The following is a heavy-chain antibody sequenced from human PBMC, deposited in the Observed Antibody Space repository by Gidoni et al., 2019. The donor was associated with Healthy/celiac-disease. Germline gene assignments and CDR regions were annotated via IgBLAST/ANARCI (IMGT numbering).Heavy chain of an antibody. V-gene: IGHV3-30*02. Sequence: QVQMVESGGGVVQPGGALRPSCAAHGFTFSSYCMHGVRHAPGNGLEWVAFIRYDGRNKYYADSVKGRFTISRDNSKNTLYLQMNSLRAEDTSVYYCARTIFYSYYFDYWGQGTLVTGSS. CDR2: IRYDGRNK. CDR3: ARTIFYSYYFDY. D-gene: IGHD3-9*01. J-gene: IGHJ4*02. CDR1: GFTFSSYC.